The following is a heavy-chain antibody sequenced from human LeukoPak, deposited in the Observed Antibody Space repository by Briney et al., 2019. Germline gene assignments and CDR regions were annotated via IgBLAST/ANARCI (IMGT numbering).Heavy chain of an antibody. CDR3: ARGLTTYYYDSSGYFFDY. D-gene: IGHD3-22*01. CDR2: INHSGST. Sequence: SETLSLTCTVSGGSISSGSYYWSWIRQPPGKGLEWIGEINHSGSTNYNPSLKSRVTISVDTSKNQFSLKLSSVTAADTAVYYCARGLTTYYYDSSGYFFDYWGQGTLVTVSS. V-gene: IGHV4-39*07. CDR1: GGSISSGSYY. J-gene: IGHJ4*02.